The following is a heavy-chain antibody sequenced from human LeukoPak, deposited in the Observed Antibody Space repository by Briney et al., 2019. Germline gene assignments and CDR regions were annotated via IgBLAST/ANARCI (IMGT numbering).Heavy chain of an antibody. D-gene: IGHD2-2*01. Sequence: GGSLRLSCAASGFTLSSYGIHWVRQAPGKGLEWVAFIRYDGANKYYADSVKGRFTISRDNSKNTLYLQMNSLRAEDTAVYYCAKDLQAYCSSTSCYPYYFDYWGQGTLVTVSS. CDR3: AKDLQAYCSSTSCYPYYFDY. CDR1: GFTLSSYG. CDR2: IRYDGANK. J-gene: IGHJ4*02. V-gene: IGHV3-30*02.